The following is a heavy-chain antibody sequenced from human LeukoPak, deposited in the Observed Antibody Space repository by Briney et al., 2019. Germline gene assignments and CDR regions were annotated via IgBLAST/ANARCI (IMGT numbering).Heavy chain of an antibody. Sequence: PGRSLRLSCAASGFTFSSYAIHWVRQAPGKGLEWVAVISYDGTNKYYADSVKGRFTISRDNSKNTLYLQMNSLRAEDTAVYYCASESDTAMVNAFDYWGQGTLVTVSS. D-gene: IGHD5-18*01. V-gene: IGHV3-30-3*01. CDR2: ISYDGTNK. J-gene: IGHJ4*02. CDR3: ASESDTAMVNAFDY. CDR1: GFTFSSYA.